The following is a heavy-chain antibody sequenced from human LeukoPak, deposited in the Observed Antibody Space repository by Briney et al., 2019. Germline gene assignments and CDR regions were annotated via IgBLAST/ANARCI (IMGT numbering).Heavy chain of an antibody. CDR3: ARLREYDSSGYYYGY. J-gene: IGHJ4*02. D-gene: IGHD3-22*01. CDR1: GYTFTSYD. CDR2: MNPNSGNT. Sequence: GSVKVSCKASGYTFTSYDINWVRQATGQGLEWMGWMNPNSGNTGYAQKFQGRVTMTRNTSISTAYMELSSLRSEGTAVYYCARLREYDSSGYYYGYWGQGTLVTVSS. V-gene: IGHV1-8*01.